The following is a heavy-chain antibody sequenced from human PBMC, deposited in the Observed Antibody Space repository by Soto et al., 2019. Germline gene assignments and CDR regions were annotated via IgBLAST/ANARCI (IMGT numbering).Heavy chain of an antibody. CDR3: ARARRSSSWTTNA. Sequence: QVQLLESGGGVVQPGGSLRLSCEVSGFNFSGYGMNWVRQAPGKGLEWVAFSSIDGVNKYNAESVKGRFTISRDNSKYTLYLQMNSLREGDTGVYYCARARRSSSWTTNAWGPGTLVTVSS. J-gene: IGHJ5*02. CDR1: GFNFSGYG. V-gene: IGHV3-30*05. D-gene: IGHD6-6*01. CDR2: SSIDGVNK.